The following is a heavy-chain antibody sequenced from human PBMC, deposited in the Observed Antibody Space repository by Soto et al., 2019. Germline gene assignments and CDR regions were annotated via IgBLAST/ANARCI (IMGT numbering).Heavy chain of an antibody. Sequence: QVQLVESGGGVVQPGRSLRLSCAASGFTFSSYGMHWVRQAPGKGLEWVAVISYDGSNKYYADSVKGRFTISRDSSKNTLYLQMNSLRAEDTAVYYCAKDHSAANWGQGTLVTVSS. CDR2: ISYDGSNK. CDR3: AKDHSAAN. D-gene: IGHD1-26*01. J-gene: IGHJ4*02. V-gene: IGHV3-30*18. CDR1: GFTFSSYG.